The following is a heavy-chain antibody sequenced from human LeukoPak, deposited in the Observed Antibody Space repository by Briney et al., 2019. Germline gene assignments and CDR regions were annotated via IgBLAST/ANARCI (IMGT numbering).Heavy chain of an antibody. CDR2: INTNTGNP. CDR1: GYTFTSYA. Sequence: ASVKVSCKASGYTFTSYAMNWVRQAPGQGLEWMGWINTNTGNPSYARGFTGRFVFSLDTSVSTAYLQISSLKAEDTAVYYCAREAYSSAYYFDHWGQGTLVTVSS. D-gene: IGHD5-18*01. J-gene: IGHJ4*02. V-gene: IGHV7-4-1*02. CDR3: AREAYSSAYYFDH.